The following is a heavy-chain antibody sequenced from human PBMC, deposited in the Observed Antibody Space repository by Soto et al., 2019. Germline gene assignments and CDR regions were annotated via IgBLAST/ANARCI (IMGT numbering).Heavy chain of an antibody. CDR1: GGSISSSSYY. Sequence: PSETLSLTCTVSGGSISSSSYYWGWIRQPPGKGLEWIGSIYYSGSTYYNPSLKSRVTISVDTSKNQFSLKLSSVTAADTAVYYCARIRDTSGYYYGRWFDPWGQGTLVPVSS. CDR2: IYYSGST. V-gene: IGHV4-39*01. D-gene: IGHD3-22*01. CDR3: ARIRDTSGYYYGRWFDP. J-gene: IGHJ5*02.